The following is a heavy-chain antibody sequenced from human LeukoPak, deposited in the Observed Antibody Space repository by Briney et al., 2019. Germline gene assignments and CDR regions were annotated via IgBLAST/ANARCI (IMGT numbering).Heavy chain of an antibody. CDR2: IIPIFGTA. Sequence: GASVKVSCKASGGTFSSYAISWVRQAPGQGLEWMGGIIPIFGTANYAQKFQGRVTITADKSTSTAYMELSSLRSEDTAVYYCARSGGSGWYWNFDYWGQGTLVTVSS. D-gene: IGHD6-19*01. V-gene: IGHV1-69*06. CDR1: GGTFSSYA. CDR3: ARSGGSGWYWNFDY. J-gene: IGHJ4*02.